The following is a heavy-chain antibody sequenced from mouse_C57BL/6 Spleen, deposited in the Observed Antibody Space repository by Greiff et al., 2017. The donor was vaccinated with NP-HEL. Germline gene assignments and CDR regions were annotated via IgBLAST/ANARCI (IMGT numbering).Heavy chain of an antibody. CDR2: LYPGSGNT. V-gene: IGHV1-66*01. D-gene: IGHD1-1*01. CDR3: ARCGVGDSYYAMDY. Sequence: VKLMESGPELVKPGASVKISCKASGYSFTSYYIHWVKQRPGQGLEWIGWLYPGSGNTKYNEKFKGKATLTADTSSSTAYMQLSSLTSEDSAVYYCARCGVGDSYYAMDYWGQGTSVTVSS. CDR1: GYSFTSYY. J-gene: IGHJ4*01.